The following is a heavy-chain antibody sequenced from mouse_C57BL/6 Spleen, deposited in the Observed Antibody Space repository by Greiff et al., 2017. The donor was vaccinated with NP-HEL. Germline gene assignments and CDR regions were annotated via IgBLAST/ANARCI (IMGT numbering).Heavy chain of an antibody. CDR2: IYPSTGST. D-gene: IGHD1-1*01. V-gene: IGHV1-55*01. Sequence: VQLQQSGAELVKPGASVKMSCKASGYTFTSYCLTWVKQRPCHGLECICDIYPSTGSTNYNEKFKSKATLTVDTSSSTAYMQLSSLTSEDAAVSYCAREYYGSRFHYAMDDWGKGTTVTVSS. J-gene: IGHJ4*01. CDR3: AREYYGSRFHYAMDD. CDR1: GYTFTSYC.